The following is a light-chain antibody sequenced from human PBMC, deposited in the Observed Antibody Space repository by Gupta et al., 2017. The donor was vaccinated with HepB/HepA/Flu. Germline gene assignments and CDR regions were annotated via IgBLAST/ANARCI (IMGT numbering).Light chain of an antibody. J-gene: IGLJ1*01. CDR2: DDR. CDR1: NIGSKG. V-gene: IGLV3-21*02. CDR3: QVWDSSSDHCV. Sequence: YGLTQSLSLSVAQGQEAGVTCGGNNIGSKGVHWYQQKPGQAPVLVVYDDRERPSVMPERFSGSNSGNTATLTISRVEAGDEAYYYCQVWDSSSDHCVFGSGTKVTVL.